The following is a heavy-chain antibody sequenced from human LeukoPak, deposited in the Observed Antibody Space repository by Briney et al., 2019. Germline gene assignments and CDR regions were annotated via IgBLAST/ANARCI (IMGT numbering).Heavy chain of an antibody. V-gene: IGHV3-33*01. J-gene: IGHJ4*02. CDR1: GFTFSSYG. D-gene: IGHD4-17*01. CDR2: IWYDGSNK. CDR3: ARTVTTGEYYFDY. Sequence: PGRSLRLSCAASGFTFSSYGMHWVRQAPGEGLAWVAVIWYDGSNKYYADSVKGRFTISRDNSKNTLYLQMNSLRAEDTAVYYCARTVTTGEYYFDYWGQGTLATVSS.